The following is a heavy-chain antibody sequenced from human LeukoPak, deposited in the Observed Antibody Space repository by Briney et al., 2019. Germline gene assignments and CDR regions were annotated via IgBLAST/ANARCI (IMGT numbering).Heavy chain of an antibody. Sequence: GGSLRLSCAASGFTFSDYRMHWVRQAPGKGLVWVARINGDGSSTTYVESVRGRFTISRDNAKKTLYLQMNSLRAEDAAVYYCARDMYSMSSARGAYWGQGTLVTVSS. J-gene: IGHJ4*02. CDR3: ARDMYSMSSARGAY. V-gene: IGHV3-74*01. CDR2: INGDGSST. CDR1: GFTFSDYR. D-gene: IGHD3-10*01.